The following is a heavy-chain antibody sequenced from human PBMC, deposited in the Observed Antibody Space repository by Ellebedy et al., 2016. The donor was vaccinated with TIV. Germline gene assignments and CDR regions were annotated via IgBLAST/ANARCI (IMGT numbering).Heavy chain of an antibody. Sequence: GESLKISCTASGFTFSNYVMSWVRQAPGKGLEWVSAISDNAVSTYYADSVKGRFTISRDNSKNTLYLLMDSLRAEDTAVYYCARANDYGDHDYWGQGTLVTVSS. D-gene: IGHD4-17*01. CDR1: GFTFSNYV. V-gene: IGHV3-23*01. J-gene: IGHJ4*02. CDR3: ARANDYGDHDY. CDR2: ISDNAVST.